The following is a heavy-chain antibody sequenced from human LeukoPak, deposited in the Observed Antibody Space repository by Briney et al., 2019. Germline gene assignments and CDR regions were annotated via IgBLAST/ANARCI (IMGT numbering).Heavy chain of an antibody. D-gene: IGHD3-9*01. CDR3: ARVVSRYRIGFDWLLWFYFDY. Sequence: SETLSLTCTVSGGSISSYYWSWIRQPPGKGLEWIGYIYYSGSTNYNPSLKSRVTISVDTSKNQFSLKLSSVTAADTAVYYCARVVSRYRIGFDWLLWFYFDYWGQGTLVTVSS. V-gene: IGHV4-59*01. J-gene: IGHJ4*02. CDR2: IYYSGST. CDR1: GGSISSYY.